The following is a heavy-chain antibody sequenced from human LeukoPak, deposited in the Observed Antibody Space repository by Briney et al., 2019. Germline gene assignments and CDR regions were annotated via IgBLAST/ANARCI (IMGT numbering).Heavy chain of an antibody. V-gene: IGHV3-23*01. CDR2: ISGSGGST. D-gene: IGHD4-23*01. CDR1: GFTFSSYA. CDR3: ARATVVTPEAFDI. Sequence: GGSLRLSCAASGFTFSSYAMSWVRQAPGKGLEWVSAISGSGGSTYYADSVKGRFTISRDNSKNTLYLQMNSLRAEDTAVYYCARATVVTPEAFDIWGQGTMVTVSS. J-gene: IGHJ3*02.